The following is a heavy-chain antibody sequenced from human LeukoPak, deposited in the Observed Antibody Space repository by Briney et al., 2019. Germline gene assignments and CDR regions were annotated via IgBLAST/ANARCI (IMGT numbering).Heavy chain of an antibody. J-gene: IGHJ4*02. V-gene: IGHV3-48*03. CDR2: ISSSGSTT. Sequence: PGGSLRLSCVASGFTFSNYEMNWVRQAPGKGLEWVSYISSSGSTTYYEDSVKGRFTISRDNAKNSLFLQMNSLRAEDTAVYFCARMFEFWGQGTLVTVSS. CDR1: GFTFSNYE. CDR3: ARMFEF.